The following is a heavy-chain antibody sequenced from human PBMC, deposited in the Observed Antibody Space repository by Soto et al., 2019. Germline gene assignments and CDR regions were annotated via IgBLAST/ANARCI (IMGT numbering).Heavy chain of an antibody. CDR2: IIPIFGTA. Sequence: ASVKVSCKASGGTFSSYAISWVRQARGQGLEWMGGIIPIFGTANYAQKFQGRVTITADESTSTAYMELSSLRSEDTAVYYCARDRSSGFWSGYGRSYGMDVWGQGTTVTVSS. CDR3: ARDRSSGFWSGYGRSYGMDV. V-gene: IGHV1-69*13. D-gene: IGHD3-3*01. CDR1: GGTFSSYA. J-gene: IGHJ6*02.